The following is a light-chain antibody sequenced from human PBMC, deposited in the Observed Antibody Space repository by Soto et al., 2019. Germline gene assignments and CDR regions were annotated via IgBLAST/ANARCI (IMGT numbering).Light chain of an antibody. CDR2: AAS. CDR1: QGISSF. V-gene: IGKV1-9*01. Sequence: DIQLTQSPSFLSASVGDRVTITCRASQGISSFLAWYQQKPGKAPKLLIYAASTLQSGVPSRFSGGGSGTEFTLTVSSLQPEDFATYYCQQRNSYPITFGQGTRLEIK. J-gene: IGKJ5*01. CDR3: QQRNSYPIT.